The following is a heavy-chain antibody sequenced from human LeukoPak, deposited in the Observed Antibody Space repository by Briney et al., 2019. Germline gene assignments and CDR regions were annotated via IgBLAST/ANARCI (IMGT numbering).Heavy chain of an antibody. Sequence: ASVKVSCKASGYTFTNYHMHWVRQAPGQGLEWMGIINPSGGSTNYAQKFQGRVTMTRDMSTNTVYMQLSSLRSKDTAVYYCAREAVTISALVRTQTTKRPHRFDPWGQGTLVTVSS. D-gene: IGHD3-3*01. V-gene: IGHV1-46*01. CDR2: INPSGGST. CDR1: GYTFTNYH. J-gene: IGHJ5*02. CDR3: AREAVTISALVRTQTTKRPHRFDP.